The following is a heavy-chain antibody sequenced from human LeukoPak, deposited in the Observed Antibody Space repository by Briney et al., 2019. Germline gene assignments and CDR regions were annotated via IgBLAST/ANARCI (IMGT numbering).Heavy chain of an antibody. J-gene: IGHJ5*02. D-gene: IGHD1-1*01. V-gene: IGHV3-7*01. CDR3: ARDRSVRGAPSGFDP. CDR1: GFTFSSYA. Sequence: GGSLRLSCAGSGFTFSSYAMSWVRQAPGKGLEWVANIRQDGSEKYYVDSVKGRFTISRDNAKNSLYLQMNSLRAEDTAVYYCARDRSVRGAPSGFDPWGQGTLVTVSS. CDR2: IRQDGSEK.